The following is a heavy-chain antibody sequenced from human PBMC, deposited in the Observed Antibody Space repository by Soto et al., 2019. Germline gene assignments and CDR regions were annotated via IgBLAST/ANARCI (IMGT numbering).Heavy chain of an antibody. D-gene: IGHD4-17*01. CDR1: GGTFSSYA. CDR3: AREVTTVTTRVYYYYGMDV. Sequence: QVQLVQSGAEVKKPGSSVKVSCKASGGTFSSYAISWVRLAPGQGLEWMGGIIPIFGTANYAQKFQGRVTITADESTSTAYMELSSLRSEDTAVYYCAREVTTVTTRVYYYYGMDVWGQGTTVTVSS. J-gene: IGHJ6*02. CDR2: IIPIFGTA. V-gene: IGHV1-69*01.